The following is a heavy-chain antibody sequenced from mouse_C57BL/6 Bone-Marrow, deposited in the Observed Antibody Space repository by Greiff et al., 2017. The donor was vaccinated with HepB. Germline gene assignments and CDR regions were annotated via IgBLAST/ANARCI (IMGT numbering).Heavy chain of an antibody. V-gene: IGHV14-4*01. Sequence: EVKLMESGAELVRPGASVKLSCTASGFNIKDDYMHWVKQRTEQGLEWIGWIDPENGDTEYASKFQGTATITADTSSNTAYLQLSSLTSEDTAVYYCTTVDSYYFDYWGQGTTHTVSS. CDR3: TTVDSYYFDY. J-gene: IGHJ2*01. CDR1: GFNIKDDY. CDR2: IDPENGDT.